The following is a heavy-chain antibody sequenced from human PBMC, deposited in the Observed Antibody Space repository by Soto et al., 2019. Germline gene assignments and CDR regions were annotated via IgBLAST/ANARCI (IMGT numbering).Heavy chain of an antibody. CDR3: ARDAQPKGGAADGASDY. CDR2: ITTYNGNR. D-gene: IGHD2-15*01. CDR1: GYTFKNYG. V-gene: IGHV1-18*01. Sequence: QVQLVQSGPEVKNPGASLKVYCKASGYTFKNYGINCVRQAPGQGLEWVGWITTYNGNRYSAEKFQGRVTMTTATSTSTTYMELRSLTSYDTGVYYCARDAQPKGGAADGASDYWGQGTLVTVSS. J-gene: IGHJ4*02.